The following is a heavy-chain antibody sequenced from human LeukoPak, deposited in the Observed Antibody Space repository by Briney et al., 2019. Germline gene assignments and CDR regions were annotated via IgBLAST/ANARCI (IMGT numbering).Heavy chain of an antibody. CDR1: GFTFADYD. CDR3: ARDSGAGSFDP. J-gene: IGHJ5*02. Sequence: GGSLRLSCAASGFTFADYDLSWVRQDPGKGLEGVSAIHQNGGSTGYADSVKGRFTISREDAENSLSLQMNSLRAEDTAFYYCARDSGAGSFDPWGQGTLVSVSS. CDR2: IHQNGGST. V-gene: IGHV3-20*04. D-gene: IGHD1-26*01.